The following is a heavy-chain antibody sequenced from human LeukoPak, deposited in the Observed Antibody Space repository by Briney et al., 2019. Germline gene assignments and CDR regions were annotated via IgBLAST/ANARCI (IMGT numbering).Heavy chain of an antibody. V-gene: IGHV3-33*08. CDR2: IWYDGSDK. D-gene: IGHD3-10*01. CDR1: GFTFSNYA. J-gene: IGHJ4*02. CDR3: ARGKMSVDY. Sequence: PGGSLRLSCAASGFTFSNYAMSWVRQAPGKGLEWVAVIWYDGSDKYFADSVKGRFTISRDNSNNTLYLQMNSLRVEDTAVYYCARGKMSVDYWGQGTLVTVSS.